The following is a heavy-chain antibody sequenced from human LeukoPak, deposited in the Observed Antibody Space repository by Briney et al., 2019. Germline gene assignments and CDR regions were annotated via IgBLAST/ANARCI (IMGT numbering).Heavy chain of an antibody. D-gene: IGHD3-10*01. J-gene: IGHJ4*02. Sequence: PGGSLRLSCAASGFTFSTYWMSWVRQAPGKGLEWVANIKQDGSEKHYVDSVKGRFTISRGNTNNSLFLQMDSLRAEDTAFYYCSREDYFGSGSPAYWGQGTLVTVSS. CDR2: IKQDGSEK. CDR3: SREDYFGSGSPAY. CDR1: GFTFSTYW. V-gene: IGHV3-7*01.